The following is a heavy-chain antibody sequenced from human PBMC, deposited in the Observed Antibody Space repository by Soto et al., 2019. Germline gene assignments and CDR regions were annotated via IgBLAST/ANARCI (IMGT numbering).Heavy chain of an antibody. Sequence: LSLTCAVSVDSITKSHWSWIRQAAGKGLEWIGRLYPSGSFESGPSFRGRITLSVDPAKNQLSLQLSSVTASYTSVYYCAREGSITIFGTTLGVVFDSWGQRSLVTVSS. CDR3: AREGSITIFGTTLGVVFDS. J-gene: IGHJ4*02. V-gene: IGHV4-4*07. D-gene: IGHD3-3*01. CDR2: LYPSGSF. CDR1: VDSITKSH.